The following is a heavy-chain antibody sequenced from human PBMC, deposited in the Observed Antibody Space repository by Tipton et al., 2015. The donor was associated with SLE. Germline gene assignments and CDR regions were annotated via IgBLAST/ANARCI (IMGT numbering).Heavy chain of an antibody. CDR2: VHKSGTT. D-gene: IGHD6-19*01. V-gene: IGHV4-59*01. CDR1: GDSINHYY. CDR3: ARGPPGYSSGWYLDY. Sequence: GLVKPSETLSLLCTVSGDSINHYYWSWIRQPPGKGLEWIGDVHKSGTTNYNPSLKSRVTISLGTSTNQFSLRLSSVTAADTAVYYCARGPPGYSSGWYLDYWGQGTLVTVSS. J-gene: IGHJ4*02.